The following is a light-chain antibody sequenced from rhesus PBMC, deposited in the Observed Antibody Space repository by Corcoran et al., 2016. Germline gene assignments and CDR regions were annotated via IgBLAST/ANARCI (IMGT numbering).Light chain of an antibody. J-gene: IGKJ1*01. CDR3: QQYDDLPRT. CDR1: QGISGW. Sequence: DIQMTQSPSSLSASVGDKVTITCHASQGISGWLAWYQQKPGRAPKPLIYAASSLQSGVPSRFSGSGSGTDYTPTISSLQPEDFATYYCQQYDDLPRTFGQGTKVEVK. CDR2: AAS. V-gene: IGKV1-19*01.